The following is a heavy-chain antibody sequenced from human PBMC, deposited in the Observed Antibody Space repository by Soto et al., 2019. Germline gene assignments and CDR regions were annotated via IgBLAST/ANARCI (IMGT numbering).Heavy chain of an antibody. CDR3: ARHRFNYYDNTVYYYFDY. Sequence: QVKLVQSGAEVKKPGASVKVSCKASGYSFTNYGISWVRQAPGQGPEWMGWISGHNGDKNHPQCLQGRVTMTTDTSRNTAYMELRSLRPDDTAVYYCARHRFNYYDNTVYYYFDYWGQCTLVTVSS. V-gene: IGHV1-18*04. CDR1: GYSFTNYG. J-gene: IGHJ4*02. D-gene: IGHD3-22*01. CDR2: ISGHNGDK.